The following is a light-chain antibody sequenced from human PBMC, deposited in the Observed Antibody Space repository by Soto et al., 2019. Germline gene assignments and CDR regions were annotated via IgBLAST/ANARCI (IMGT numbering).Light chain of an antibody. CDR3: AALDDSLNGYV. CDR1: SSNIGSNT. Sequence: QSVLTQPPSTSGTPGQRVTIYCSRSSSNIGSNTVNCYQQLPGTSPKLLIYSHNQRPSGVPDRFSGSKSGTSASLAISGLLSEDEADYYCAALDDSLNGYVFGTGTKGTVL. V-gene: IGLV1-44*01. CDR2: SHN. J-gene: IGLJ1*01.